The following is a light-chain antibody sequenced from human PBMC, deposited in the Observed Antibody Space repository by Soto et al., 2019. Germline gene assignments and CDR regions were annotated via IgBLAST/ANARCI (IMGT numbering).Light chain of an antibody. Sequence: EIVLTQSPGTLSLSPGETASLSCRASQSVISDFLAWYQQTRGQPPRLLIYDASKRATGIPARFSGSGSGTAFTLTISRVEPEDSAAYYCQQTFHSPRTFGQGTRLEIK. V-gene: IGKV3-20*01. J-gene: IGKJ2*01. CDR1: QSVISDF. CDR2: DAS. CDR3: QQTFHSPRT.